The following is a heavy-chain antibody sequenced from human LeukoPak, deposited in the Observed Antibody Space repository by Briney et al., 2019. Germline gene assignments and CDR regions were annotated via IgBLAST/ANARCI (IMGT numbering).Heavy chain of an antibody. CDR2: INHSGST. CDR1: GGSFSGYY. D-gene: IGHD2-2*01. V-gene: IGHV4-34*01. J-gene: IGHJ6*03. CDR3: ARRKRYCSSTSCSLMDV. Sequence: SETLSLTCAVYGGSFSGYYWSWIRQPPGKGLEWIGEINHSGSTNYNPSLKSRVTISVDTSKNQFSLKLSSVTAADTAVYYCARRKRYCSSTSCSLMDVWGKGTTVTVSS.